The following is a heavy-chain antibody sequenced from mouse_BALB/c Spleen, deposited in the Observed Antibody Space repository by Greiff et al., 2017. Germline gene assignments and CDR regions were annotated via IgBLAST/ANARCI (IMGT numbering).Heavy chain of an antibody. V-gene: IGHV3-2*02. CDR3: ARGGLLDY. J-gene: IGHJ2*01. CDR1: GYSITSDYA. D-gene: IGHD1-1*01. CDR2: ISYSGST. Sequence: EVKLVESGPGLVKPSQSLSLTCTVTGYSITSDYAWNWIRQFPGNKLEWMGYISYSGSTSYNPSLKSRISITRDTSKNQFFLQLNSVTTEDTATYYCARGGLLDYWGQGTTLTVSS.